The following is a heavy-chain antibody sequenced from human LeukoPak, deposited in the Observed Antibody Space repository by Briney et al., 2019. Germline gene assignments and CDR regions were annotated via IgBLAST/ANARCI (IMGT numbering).Heavy chain of an antibody. D-gene: IGHD2-21*02. Sequence: PGGSLRLSCAASGFTLSSYSMNWVRQAPGKGLEWVSAISGSGGSTYYADSVKGRFTISRDNSKNTLYLQMNSLRAEDTAVYYCAKDLGAYCGGDCYSDYWGQGTLVTVSS. V-gene: IGHV3-23*01. CDR2: ISGSGGST. J-gene: IGHJ4*02. CDR3: AKDLGAYCGGDCYSDY. CDR1: GFTLSSYS.